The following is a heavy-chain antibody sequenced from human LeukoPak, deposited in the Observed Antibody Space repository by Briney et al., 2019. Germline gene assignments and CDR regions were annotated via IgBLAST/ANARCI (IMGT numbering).Heavy chain of an antibody. V-gene: IGHV3-23*01. CDR3: AKEDIVVVPAAIGYYYYGMDV. J-gene: IGHJ6*02. CDR1: GFTFSSYA. D-gene: IGHD2-2*01. CDR2: ISGSGGST. Sequence: GGSLRLSCAASGFTFSSYAMSWVRQAPGKWLEWVSTISGSGGSTYYADSVKGRFTISRDNSKNTLYLKMNSLSAEDTAVYYCAKEDIVVVPAAIGYYYYGMDVWGQGTTVTVSS.